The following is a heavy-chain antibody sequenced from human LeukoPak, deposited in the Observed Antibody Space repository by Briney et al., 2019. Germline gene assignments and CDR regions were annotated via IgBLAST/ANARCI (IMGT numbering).Heavy chain of an antibody. J-gene: IGHJ6*02. CDR1: GGSISSSSYY. V-gene: IGHV4-39*02. Sequence: SETLSLTCTVSGGSISSSSYYWGWVRQPPGKGLEWIGNIFYTGTTYYNPSLNSRVTISVDTSKNQFSLKLSSVTVADTAVYYCARELTNYGMNVWGQGTTVTVSS. CDR3: ARELTNYGMNV. D-gene: IGHD4-11*01. CDR2: IFYTGTT.